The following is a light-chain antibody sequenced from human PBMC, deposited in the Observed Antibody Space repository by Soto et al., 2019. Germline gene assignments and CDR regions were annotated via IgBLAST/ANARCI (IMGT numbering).Light chain of an antibody. CDR1: QTVSSTY. CDR3: QQSGSSPWT. Sequence: EIVLTQSPGTLFLSPGERATLSCRASQTVSSTYLAWYQQKPDQAPRLLIYGASSRATGIPDRFGGSGSGTDFTLTISRLEPEDFAVYYCQQSGSSPWTFGQGTKVELK. V-gene: IGKV3-20*01. CDR2: GAS. J-gene: IGKJ1*01.